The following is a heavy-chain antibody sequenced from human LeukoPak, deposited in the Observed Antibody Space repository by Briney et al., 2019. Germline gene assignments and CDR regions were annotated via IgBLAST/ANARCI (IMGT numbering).Heavy chain of an antibody. CDR2: ISYDGSNK. Sequence: AGGSLRLSCAASGFTFSSYAMHWVRQAPGKGLEWVAVISYDGSNKYYADSVKGRFTISRDNSKNTLYLQMNSLRAEDTAVYYCARSRDGYNTGGVFDYWGQGTLVTVSS. CDR3: ARSRDGYNTGGVFDY. D-gene: IGHD5-24*01. J-gene: IGHJ4*02. V-gene: IGHV3-30*01. CDR1: GFTFSSYA.